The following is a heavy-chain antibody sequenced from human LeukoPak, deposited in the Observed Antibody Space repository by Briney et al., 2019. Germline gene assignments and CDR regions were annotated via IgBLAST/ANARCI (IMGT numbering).Heavy chain of an antibody. V-gene: IGHV3-11*04. CDR2: VSSSGSSI. Sequence: GGSLRLSCAASGFTLSDYYMSWIRQAPGKGLEWISYVSSSGSSIYYADSVKGRFTISRDNAKRSLNLQMNSLRVEDTAVYYCARARPRWDFDYWGQGTLVTVSS. CDR3: ARARPRWDFDY. D-gene: IGHD5-24*01. J-gene: IGHJ4*02. CDR1: GFTLSDYY.